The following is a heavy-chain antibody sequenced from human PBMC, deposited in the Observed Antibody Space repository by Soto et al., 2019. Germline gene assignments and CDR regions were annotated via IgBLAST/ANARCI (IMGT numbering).Heavy chain of an antibody. CDR1: GVSFSDYY. CDR3: AGFFGCRYGRVDP. D-gene: IGHD3-3*01. V-gene: IGHV4-34*01. J-gene: IGHJ5*02. CDR2: INHSGST. Sequence: SETLFPPCAVYGVSFSDYYWSWIRQPPGKGLEWIGEINHSGSTNYTPSLKSRATISVDTSKNQFSLKLSSVTAADTAVYYCAGFFGCRYGRVDPWGQGTLVTVSS.